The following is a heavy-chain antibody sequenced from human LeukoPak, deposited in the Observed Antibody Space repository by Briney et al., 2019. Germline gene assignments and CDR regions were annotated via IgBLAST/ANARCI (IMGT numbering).Heavy chain of an antibody. CDR3: VRGLWELGD. CDR1: GYIFNNFD. V-gene: IGHV1-8*01. D-gene: IGHD1-26*01. Sequence: ASVKVSCKASGYIFNNFDINWVRQAPGQGLEWMGWMNPNSGNTGYAQKFQGRVTMTRNTAISTAYMELSSLRSEDTAVYYCVRGLWELGDWGQGTLVTVSP. J-gene: IGHJ4*02. CDR2: MNPNSGNT.